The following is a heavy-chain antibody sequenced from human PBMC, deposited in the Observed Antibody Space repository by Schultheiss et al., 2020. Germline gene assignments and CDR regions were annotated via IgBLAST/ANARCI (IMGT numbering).Heavy chain of an antibody. V-gene: IGHV4-59*01. J-gene: IGHJ4*02. CDR3: VATRKWGWFFDY. CDR1: GGSISSYY. Sequence: SQTLSLTCTVSGGSISSYYWSWIRQPPGKGLEWIGYIYYSGSTNYNPSLKSRVTISVDTSKNQFSLELSSVTAADTAVYYCVATRKWGWFFDYWGQGALVTVSS. CDR2: IYYSGST. D-gene: IGHD6-19*01.